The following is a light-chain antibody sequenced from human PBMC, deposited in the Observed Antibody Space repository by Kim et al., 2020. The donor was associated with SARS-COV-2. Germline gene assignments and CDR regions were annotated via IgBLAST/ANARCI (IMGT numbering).Light chain of an antibody. CDR3: QSYDSSLSGSV. CDR2: GNS. V-gene: IGLV1-40*01. CDR1: SSNIGAGYD. J-gene: IGLJ2*01. Sequence: VTISCTGSSSNIGAGYDVHWYQQLPGTAPNLLIYGNSNRPSGVPDRFSGSKSGTSASLAITGLQAEDEADYYCQSYDSSLSGSVFGGGTQLTVL.